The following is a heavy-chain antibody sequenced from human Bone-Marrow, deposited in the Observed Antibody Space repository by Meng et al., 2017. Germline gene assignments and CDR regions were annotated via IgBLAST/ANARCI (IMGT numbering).Heavy chain of an antibody. CDR1: GGTFSSYA. CDR2: IIPIFGTA. CDR3: GRSSSWYVGFDY. J-gene: IGHJ4*02. D-gene: IGHD6-13*01. Sequence: QVQLVQAGGEVKKPGSSGNVSCKAAGGTFSSYAISWVRQAPGQGLEWMGGIIPIFGTANYAQKFQGRVTITTDESTSTAYMELSSLRSEDTAVYYCGRSSSWYVGFDYWGQGTLVTVSS. V-gene: IGHV1-69*05.